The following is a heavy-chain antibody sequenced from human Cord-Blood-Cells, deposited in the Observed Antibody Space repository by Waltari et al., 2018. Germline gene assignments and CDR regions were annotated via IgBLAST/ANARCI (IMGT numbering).Heavy chain of an antibody. V-gene: IGHV4-39*01. J-gene: IGHJ2*01. CDR2: IYYSGST. CDR1: GGSISSSRYY. CDR3: ASAWSIAARPESWYFDL. Sequence: QLQLQESGPGLVKPSETLSPTCTVPGGSISSSRYYWGWIRPPPGKGLEWIGSIYYSGSTYYNPSLKSRVTISVDTSKNQFSLKLSSVTAADTAAYYCASAWSIAARPESWYFDLWGRGTLVTVSS. D-gene: IGHD6-6*01.